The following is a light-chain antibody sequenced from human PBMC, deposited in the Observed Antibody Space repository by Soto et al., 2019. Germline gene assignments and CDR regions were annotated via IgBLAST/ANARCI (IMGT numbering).Light chain of an antibody. CDR3: QQHTAWPLT. J-gene: IGKJ1*01. V-gene: IGKV3D-15*01. CDR1: QSVSIL. CDR2: GIS. Sequence: EIVMTQSPATLSVSPGERATLSCRASQSVSILLAWYQQKPGKAPRLLIHGISNRATGVPDRFSGSGSGTDFTLTISRLEPEDFAVYYCQQHTAWPLTFGQGTKVDIK.